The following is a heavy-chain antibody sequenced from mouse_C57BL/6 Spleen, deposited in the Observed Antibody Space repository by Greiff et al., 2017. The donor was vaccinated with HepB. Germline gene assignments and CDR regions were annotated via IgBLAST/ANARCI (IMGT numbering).Heavy chain of an antibody. CDR3: VRSLYDYPDY. CDR1: GFSFNTYA. D-gene: IGHD2-4*01. CDR2: IRSKSNNYAT. Sequence: VQLKESGGGLVQPKGSLKLSCAASGFSFNTYAMNWVRQAPGKGLEWVARIRSKSNNYATYYADSVKDRFTISRDDSESMLYLQMNNLKTEDTAMYYCVRSLYDYPDYWGQGTTLTVSS. J-gene: IGHJ2*01. V-gene: IGHV10-1*01.